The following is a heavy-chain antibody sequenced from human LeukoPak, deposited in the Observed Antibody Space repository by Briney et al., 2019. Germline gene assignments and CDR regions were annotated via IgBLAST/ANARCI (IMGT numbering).Heavy chain of an antibody. CDR2: TNSDGSST. V-gene: IGHV3-74*01. CDR3: ARGYGSTPTY. CDR1: GFTFSSYA. Sequence: PGGSLRLSCAASGFTFSSYAMHWVRQAPGKGLVWVSRTNSDGSSTSYADSVKGRFTISRDNAKNTLYLQMNSLRAEDTAVYYCARGYGSTPTYWGQGTLVTVSS. D-gene: IGHD2-2*01. J-gene: IGHJ4*02.